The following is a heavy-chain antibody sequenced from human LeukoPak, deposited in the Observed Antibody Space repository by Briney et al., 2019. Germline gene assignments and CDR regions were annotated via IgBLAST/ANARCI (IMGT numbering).Heavy chain of an antibody. J-gene: IGHJ4*02. CDR1: GFTFGDYA. CDR3: AKAGIAVAHYYFDY. Sequence: GGSLRLSCAASGFTFGDYAMHWVRQAPGKGLEWVSGISWNSRSIGYADSVKGRFTISRDNSKNTLYLQMNSLRAEDTAVYYCAKAGIAVAHYYFDYWGQGTLVTVSS. V-gene: IGHV3-9*01. CDR2: ISWNSRSI. D-gene: IGHD6-19*01.